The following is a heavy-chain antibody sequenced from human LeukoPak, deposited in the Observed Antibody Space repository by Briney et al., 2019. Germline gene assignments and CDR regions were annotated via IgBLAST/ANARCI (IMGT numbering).Heavy chain of an antibody. J-gene: IGHJ4*02. CDR1: GYTFTSYY. V-gene: IGHV1-46*01. D-gene: IGHD5-18*01. CDR3: ARASPLHTAIGGSYFDY. Sequence: ASVKVSCKASGYTFTSYYMHWVRQAPGQGLEWMGIINPSGGSTSYAQKFQGRVTMTRDTSTSTVYMELSSLRSEDTAVYYCARASPLHTAIGGSYFDYWGQGTLVTVSS. CDR2: INPSGGST.